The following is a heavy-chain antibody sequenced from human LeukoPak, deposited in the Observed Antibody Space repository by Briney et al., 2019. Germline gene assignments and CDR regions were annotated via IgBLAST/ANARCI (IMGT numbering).Heavy chain of an antibody. CDR3: ARSSGSYPPRFDY. D-gene: IGHD3-10*01. J-gene: IGHJ4*02. CDR2: IDPSDSYT. CDR1: GYSFTSYW. Sequence: GESLKISCKGSGYSFTSYWISWVRQMPGKGLEWMGRIDPSDSYTNYSPSFQGHVTISADKSISTVYLQWSSLKASDTAMYYCARSSGSYPPRFDYWGQGTLVTVSS. V-gene: IGHV5-10-1*01.